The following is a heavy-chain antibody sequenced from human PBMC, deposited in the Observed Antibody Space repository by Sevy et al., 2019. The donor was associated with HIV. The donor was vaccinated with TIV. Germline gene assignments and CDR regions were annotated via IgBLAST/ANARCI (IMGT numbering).Heavy chain of an antibody. V-gene: IGHV4-34*01. D-gene: IGHD3-3*01. J-gene: IGHJ6*02. CDR2: INHSGST. Sequence: SETLSLTCAVYGGSFSGYYWSWIRQPPGKGLEWIGEINHSGSTNYNPSLKSRVTISVDTSKNQFSLKLSSVTAADTAVYYCARDRLRFLEWSPYYYYDGMDVWGQGTTVTVSS. CDR1: GGSFSGYY. CDR3: ARDRLRFLEWSPYYYYDGMDV.